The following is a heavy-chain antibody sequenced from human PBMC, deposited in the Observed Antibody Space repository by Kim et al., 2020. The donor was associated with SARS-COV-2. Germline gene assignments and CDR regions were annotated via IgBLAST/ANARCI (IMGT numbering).Heavy chain of an antibody. CDR1: GGSFSGYY. J-gene: IGHJ5*02. CDR2: INHSGST. Sequence: SETLSLTCAVYGGSFSGYYWSWIRQPPGKGLEWIGEINHSGSTNYNPSLKSRVTISVDTSKNQFSLKLSSVTAADTAVYYCARTRWQQLNWLNWFDPWGQGTLVTVSS. V-gene: IGHV4-34*01. CDR3: ARTRWQQLNWLNWFDP. D-gene: IGHD6-13*01.